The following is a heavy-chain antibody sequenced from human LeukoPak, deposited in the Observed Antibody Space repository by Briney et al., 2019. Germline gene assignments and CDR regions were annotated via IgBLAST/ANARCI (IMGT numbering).Heavy chain of an antibody. J-gene: IGHJ4*02. V-gene: IGHV3-48*01. CDR1: GFTFSSYA. CDR3: VRDHLWAFDY. D-gene: IGHD3-10*01. Sequence: GGSLRLSCAASGFTFSSYAMSWVRQAPGKGLEWVSYISNSIIDYADSVKGRFTISRDNAKNSLYLQMNSLRAEDTAVYYCVRDHLWAFDYWGQGTLVTVSS. CDR2: ISNSII.